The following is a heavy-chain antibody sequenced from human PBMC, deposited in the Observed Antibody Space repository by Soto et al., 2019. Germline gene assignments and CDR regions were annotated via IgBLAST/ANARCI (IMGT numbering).Heavy chain of an antibody. V-gene: IGHV1-8*01. CDR3: AMRESVAGRGWYYYGMDV. Sequence: ASVKVSCKASGYTFTSYDINWVRQATGQGLEWMGWMNPNSGNTGYAQKFQGRVTMTRNTSISTAYMELSSLRSEDTAVYYCAMRESVAGRGWYYYGMDVWGQGTTVTVSS. CDR2: MNPNSGNT. D-gene: IGHD6-19*01. J-gene: IGHJ6*02. CDR1: GYTFTSYD.